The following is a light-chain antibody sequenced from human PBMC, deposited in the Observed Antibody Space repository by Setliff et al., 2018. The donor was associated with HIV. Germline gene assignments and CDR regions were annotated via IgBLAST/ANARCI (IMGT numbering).Light chain of an antibody. CDR3: CSYAGSVV. Sequence: QSVLAQPASVSGSPGQSITISCTGTSSDVGSYNLVSWYQQHPGKAPKLMIYEVSKRPSGVSNRFSGSKSGNTASLTISGLQAEDEADYYCCSYAGSVVFGGGTK. J-gene: IGLJ2*01. CDR2: EVS. CDR1: SSDVGSYNL. V-gene: IGLV2-23*02.